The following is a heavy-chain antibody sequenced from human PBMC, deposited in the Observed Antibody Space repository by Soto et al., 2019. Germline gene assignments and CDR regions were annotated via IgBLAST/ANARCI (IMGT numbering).Heavy chain of an antibody. CDR3: ARNRGSRRTSDY. Sequence: SETLSLTCAVYGGSFSGYYWSWIRQPPGKGLEWIGEINHSGSTNYNPSLKSRVTISVDTSRNQFSLKLSSVTAADTAVYYCARNRGSRRTSDYWGQGTLVTVSS. J-gene: IGHJ4*02. CDR1: GGSFSGYY. CDR2: INHSGST. D-gene: IGHD5-12*01. V-gene: IGHV4-34*01.